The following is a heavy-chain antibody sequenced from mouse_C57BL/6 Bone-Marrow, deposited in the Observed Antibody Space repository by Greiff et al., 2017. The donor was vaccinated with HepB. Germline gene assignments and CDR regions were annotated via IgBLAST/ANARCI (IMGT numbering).Heavy chain of an antibody. J-gene: IGHJ3*01. CDR2: ISDGGSYT. V-gene: IGHV5-4*01. CDR3: ARVWYGNPPFAY. D-gene: IGHD2-10*02. CDR1: GFTFSSYA. Sequence: DVQLQESGGGLVKPGGSLKLSCAASGFTFSSYAMSWVRQTPEKRLEWVATISDGGSYTYYPDNVKGRFTISRDNAKNNLYLQMSHLKSEDTAMYFCARVWYGNPPFAYWGQGTLVTVSA.